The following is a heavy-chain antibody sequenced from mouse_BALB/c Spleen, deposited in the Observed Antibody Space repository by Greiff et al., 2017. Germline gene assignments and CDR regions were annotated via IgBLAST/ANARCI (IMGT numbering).Heavy chain of an antibody. CDR1: GYSFTGYF. D-gene: IGHD2-3*01. CDR2: INPYNGDT. V-gene: IGHV1-20*02. Sequence: EVKLQQSGPELVKPGASVKISCKASGYSFTGYFMNWVMQSHGKSLEWIGRINPYNGDTFYNQKFKGKATLTVDKSSSTAHMELRSLASEDSAVYYCARGGDGYYLYYFDYWGQGTTLTVSS. CDR3: ARGGDGYYLYYFDY. J-gene: IGHJ2*01.